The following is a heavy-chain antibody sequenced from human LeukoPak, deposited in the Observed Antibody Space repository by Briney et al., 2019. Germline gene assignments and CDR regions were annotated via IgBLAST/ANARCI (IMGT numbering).Heavy chain of an antibody. D-gene: IGHD3-3*01. CDR3: ARERSGSEIFARSFDI. J-gene: IGHJ3*02. CDR2: IYYSGST. V-gene: IGHV4-39*02. Sequence: SETLSLTCTVSGGSISSSGYYWGWIRQPPGKGLEWIGIIYYSGSTYYNPSLKSRVTISVDTSQNHFSLKLSSVPAADTAVYYCARERSGSEIFARSFDIWGQGTMVTVSS. CDR1: GGSISSSGYY.